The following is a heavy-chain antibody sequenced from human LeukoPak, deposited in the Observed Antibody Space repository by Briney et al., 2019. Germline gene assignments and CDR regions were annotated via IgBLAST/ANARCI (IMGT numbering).Heavy chain of an antibody. CDR1: GCTFSDYY. J-gene: IGHJ4*02. D-gene: IGHD5-24*01. Sequence: GWSLRLSCAASGCTFSDYYMSWIRQAPAKGLEWVSYISSSGSTIYYADSVQGRFTISRDNAEKSLYLQMNSLRAQHTAVYYCARVADDGPDYWGQGTMVTVSS. CDR3: ARVADDGPDY. CDR2: ISSSGSTI. V-gene: IGHV3-11*01.